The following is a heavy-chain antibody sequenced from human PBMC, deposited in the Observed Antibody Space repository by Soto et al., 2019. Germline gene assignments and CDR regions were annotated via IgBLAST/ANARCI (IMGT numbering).Heavy chain of an antibody. J-gene: IGHJ5*02. CDR3: AKDGGDDTATVMGGS. CDR2: INTYNGNT. CDR1: GYTFTNFG. Sequence: QVLLVQSGAEVKKPGASVKVSCRTSGYTFTNFGLTWVRQAPGQGLEWMGWINTYNGNTKYAQKFQGRLAMTTDTSTTTADTELRSLKSDDTAIYYCAKDGGDDTATVMGGSWGQGTLVTVSS. D-gene: IGHD5-18*01. V-gene: IGHV1-18*01.